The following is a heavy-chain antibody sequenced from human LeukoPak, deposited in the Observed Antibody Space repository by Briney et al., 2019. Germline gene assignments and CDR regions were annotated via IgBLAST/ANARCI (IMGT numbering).Heavy chain of an antibody. V-gene: IGHV2-5*01. Sequence: SGPTLVKPTQTLTLTCTFSGFSLSTSGVGVGWIRQPPGKALESLALIYWYDDKRYTPSLKSRLTITKDTSKNQVVLTMTNMDPVDTATYYCAHSDVRVVVVASSYYFDYWGQGTLVTVSS. CDR3: AHSDVRVVVVASSYYFDY. CDR2: IYWYDDK. J-gene: IGHJ4*02. D-gene: IGHD2-15*01. CDR1: GFSLSTSGVG.